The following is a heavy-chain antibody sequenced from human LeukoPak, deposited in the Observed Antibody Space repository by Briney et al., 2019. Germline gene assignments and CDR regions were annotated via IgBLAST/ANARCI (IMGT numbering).Heavy chain of an antibody. CDR2: IKQDGSEK. V-gene: IGHV3-7*01. CDR1: GFNFSNYW. Sequence: PGGSLRLSCAGSGFNFSNYWMTWVRQAPGKGLEWVANIKQDGSEKYYVDSVKGRFTISRDNAKNSLYLQMNSLRAEDTAVYYCARHVVAVGFDYWGQGTLVTVSS. CDR3: ARHVVAVGFDY. D-gene: IGHD3-22*01. J-gene: IGHJ4*02.